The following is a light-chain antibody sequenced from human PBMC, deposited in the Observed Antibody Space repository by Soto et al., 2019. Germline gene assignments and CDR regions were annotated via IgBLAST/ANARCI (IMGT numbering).Light chain of an antibody. J-gene: IGKJ1*01. Sequence: EIVLTQFPDTLSLSPGERATLSCRASQSLSSNSLAWYQQKRGQAPRHLIHGASSRATGIPDRFSGSGPGTDFTLTNSRLEPEDFAVYYCQQYGGSPRTFGQGTKVDIK. V-gene: IGKV3-20*01. CDR1: QSLSSNS. CDR3: QQYGGSPRT. CDR2: GAS.